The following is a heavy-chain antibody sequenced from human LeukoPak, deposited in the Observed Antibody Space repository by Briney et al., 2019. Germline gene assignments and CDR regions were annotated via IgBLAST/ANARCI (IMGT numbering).Heavy chain of an antibody. CDR2: INTNTGNP. D-gene: IGHD3-3*01. Sequence: ASVKVSCKASGYTFTRYAMNWVRQAPGQELEWMGCINTNTGNPTYAQGFTGRFVFSLDTSVSTASLQISRLKAEDTAVYYCARVFRDDFWSGYPPRWFDPWGQGTLVTVSS. V-gene: IGHV7-4-1*02. CDR1: GYTFTRYA. J-gene: IGHJ5*02. CDR3: ARVFRDDFWSGYPPRWFDP.